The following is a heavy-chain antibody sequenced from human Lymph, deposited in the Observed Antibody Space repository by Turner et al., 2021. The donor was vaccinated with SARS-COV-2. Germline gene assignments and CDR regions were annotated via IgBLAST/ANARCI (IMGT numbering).Heavy chain of an antibody. Sequence: QVQLQEPGPRLVKPLETLSLTCTVPGGSMNNNYRSWIRRPPGKRLEWIGFIFYRGSTNYNPSLKSRVTISVDTSENQFSLKLTSVTAADTAIYYCARQTVNNWVDPWGQGTLVTVSS. CDR1: GGSMNNNY. CDR2: IFYRGST. V-gene: IGHV4-59*01. CDR3: ARQTVNNWVDP. D-gene: IGHD2-21*02. J-gene: IGHJ5*02.